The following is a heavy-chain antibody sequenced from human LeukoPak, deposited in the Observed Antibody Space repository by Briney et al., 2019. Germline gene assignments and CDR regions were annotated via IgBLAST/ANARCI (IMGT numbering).Heavy chain of an antibody. V-gene: IGHV4-59*01. J-gene: IGHJ5*02. Sequence: SETLSLTCTVSGGSISSYYWSWIRQPPGKGLEWIGYIYYSGSTNDKPSVKSRVTISVDTSKNQFSLKLSSVTAADTAVYYCARGGYYGSGNDFRFDPWGQGTLVTVSS. CDR3: ARGGYYGSGNDFRFDP. D-gene: IGHD3-10*01. CDR2: IYYSGST. CDR1: GGSISSYY.